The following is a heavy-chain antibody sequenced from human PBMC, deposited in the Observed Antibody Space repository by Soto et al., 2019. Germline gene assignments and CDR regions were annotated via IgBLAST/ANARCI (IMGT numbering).Heavy chain of an antibody. J-gene: IGHJ4*02. Sequence: QVQLQESGPGLVKPSETLSLTCTVSGGSVSSGSYYWSWIRQPPGKGLEWIGYIYYSGSTNYNPSLKSRVTISVDTSKNQFSLKLSSVTAADTAAYYCAREELNLWLGYWGQGTLVTVSS. V-gene: IGHV4-61*01. CDR2: IYYSGST. CDR1: GGSVSSGSYY. D-gene: IGHD5-18*01. CDR3: AREELNLWLGY.